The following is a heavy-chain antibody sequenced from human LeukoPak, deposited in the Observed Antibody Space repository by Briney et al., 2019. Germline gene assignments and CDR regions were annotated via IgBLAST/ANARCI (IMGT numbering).Heavy chain of an antibody. D-gene: IGHD3-22*01. V-gene: IGHV1-18*01. J-gene: IGHJ6*02. CDR1: GYTFTSYG. CDR2: ISAYNGNT. Sequence: ASVKVSCKASGYTFTSYGISWVRQAPGQGLEWMGWISAYNGNTNYAQKLQGRVTVTTDTSTSTAYMELRSLRSDDTAVYYCARDRGITMIVVVDYGMDVWGQGTTVTVSS. CDR3: ARDRGITMIVVVDYGMDV.